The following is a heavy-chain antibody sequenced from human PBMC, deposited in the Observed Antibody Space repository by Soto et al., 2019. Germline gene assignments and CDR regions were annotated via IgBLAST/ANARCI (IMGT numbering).Heavy chain of an antibody. D-gene: IGHD3-22*01. J-gene: IGHJ5*02. CDR1: GGSISSSSYY. Sequence: SETLSLTCTVSGGSISSSSYYWGWIRQPPGKGLEWIGSIYYSGSTYYNPSLKSRVTISVDTSKNQFSLKLSSVTAADTAVYYCARHPRGYYDSSRPRPHNWFDTWGQGTLVTVSS. CDR2: IYYSGST. CDR3: ARHPRGYYDSSRPRPHNWFDT. V-gene: IGHV4-39*01.